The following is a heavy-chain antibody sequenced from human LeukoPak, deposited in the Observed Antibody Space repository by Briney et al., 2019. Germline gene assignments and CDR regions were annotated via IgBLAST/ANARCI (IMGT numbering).Heavy chain of an antibody. CDR2: IIPILTTA. CDR3: ARGPQVGAFDL. D-gene: IGHD1-26*01. V-gene: IGHV1-69*13. J-gene: IGHJ3*01. CDR1: GGTISNYV. Sequence: SVKVSCKAAGGTISNYVISWVRQAPGQGLEWMGGIIPILTTANYAQKFQGRVTITADESTSTAYMELSSLRSEDTAVYYCARGPQVGAFDLWGQGTMVTVSA.